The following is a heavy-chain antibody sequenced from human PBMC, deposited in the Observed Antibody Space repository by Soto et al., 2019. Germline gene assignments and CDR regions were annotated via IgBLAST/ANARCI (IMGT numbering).Heavy chain of an antibody. CDR3: AREPLCGGRCYDNYFDP. J-gene: IGHJ5*02. D-gene: IGHD2-15*01. CDR1: GYTFTYYP. Sequence: ASVKVSCKASGYTFTYYPIHWVRQAPGQRLEWMGWINIGNGNTASSQKFQDRVTITRETSASTAYMELTSLRSEDTAVYYCAREPLCGGRCYDNYFDPWGQDTLVTVS. CDR2: INIGNGNT. V-gene: IGHV1-3*04.